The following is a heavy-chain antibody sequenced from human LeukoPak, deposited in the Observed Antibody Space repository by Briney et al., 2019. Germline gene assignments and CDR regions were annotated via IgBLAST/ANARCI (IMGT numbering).Heavy chain of an antibody. V-gene: IGHV3-73*01. CDR2: IRSKANSYAT. J-gene: IGHJ4*02. CDR1: GFTFSGSA. CDR3: THTYYDYVWGSYRQD. D-gene: IGHD3-16*02. Sequence: GGSLRLSCAASGFTFSGSAMHWVRQASGKGLEWVGRIRSKANSYATAYAASVKGRSTISRDDSKNTAYLQMNSLKTEDTAVYCCTHTYYDYVWGSYRQDWGQGTLVTVSS.